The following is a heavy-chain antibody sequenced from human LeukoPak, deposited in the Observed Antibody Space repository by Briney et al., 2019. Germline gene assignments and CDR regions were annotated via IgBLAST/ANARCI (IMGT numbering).Heavy chain of an antibody. CDR1: GFTFSSYA. V-gene: IGHV3-30-3*01. CDR2: ISYDGSNK. D-gene: IGHD2-15*01. J-gene: IGHJ6*02. CDR3: ERGGHYYYGMDV. Sequence: GGSLRLSCAASGFTFSSYAMHWVRQAPGKGLEWVAVISYDGSNKYYADSVKGRFTISRDNAKNSLYLQMNSLRAEDTAVYYCERGGHYYYGMDVWGQGTTVTVSS.